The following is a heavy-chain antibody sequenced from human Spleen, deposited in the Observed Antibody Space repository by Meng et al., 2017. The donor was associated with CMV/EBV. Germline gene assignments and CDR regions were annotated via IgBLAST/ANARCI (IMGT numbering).Heavy chain of an antibody. V-gene: IGHV1-2*02. D-gene: IGHD4-23*01. CDR2: INPNSGDT. J-gene: IGHJ4*02. CDR3: ARGGNLDY. CDR1: GYTFTGYF. Sequence: ASVKVFCKASGYTFTGYFIYWVRQAPGQGLEWMGWINPNSGDTNYAQKFQCRVTMTRDTSIRTAFIELSLMRSEDTAMYYCARGGNLDYWGQGTLVTVSS.